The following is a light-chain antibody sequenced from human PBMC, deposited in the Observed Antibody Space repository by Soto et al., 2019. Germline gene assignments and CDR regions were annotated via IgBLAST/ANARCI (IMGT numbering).Light chain of an antibody. CDR3: CSHTSRRAFMV. V-gene: IGLV2-23*02. CDR1: SSDVGSYNH. CDR2: EVN. J-gene: IGLJ2*01. Sequence: QSALTQPASVSGSPGQSITISCTGTSSDVGSYNHVSWYQQFPGKAPKVMIYEVNKRPSGVSNRFSGSKSGDTASLTISGLQAEDEADYYCCSHTSRRAFMVFGGGTKVTVL.